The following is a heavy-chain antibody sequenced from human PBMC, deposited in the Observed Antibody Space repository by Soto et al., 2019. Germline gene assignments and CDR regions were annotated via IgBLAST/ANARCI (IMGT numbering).Heavy chain of an antibody. J-gene: IGHJ4*02. Sequence: SGGSLRLSCAASGFTFRSYAMSWVRQAPGKGLEWVSAISGSGGSTYYADSVKGRFTISRDNSKNTLYLQMNSLRAEDTAVYYCAKDHNYYGSGGADYWGQGTLVTVSS. CDR1: GFTFRSYA. CDR3: AKDHNYYGSGGADY. D-gene: IGHD3-10*01. V-gene: IGHV3-23*01. CDR2: ISGSGGST.